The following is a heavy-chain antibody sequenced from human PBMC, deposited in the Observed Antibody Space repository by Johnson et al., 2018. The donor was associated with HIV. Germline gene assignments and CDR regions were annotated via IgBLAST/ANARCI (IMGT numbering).Heavy chain of an antibody. D-gene: IGHD4-17*01. CDR1: GFTFSSYD. J-gene: IGHJ3*02. Sequence: VQLVESGGGLVQPGGSLRLSCAASGFTFSSYDMHWVRQATGKGLEWVSAIGTAGDTYYPGSVKGRFTISRDNSKNTLYLQMNSLRAEDTAVYYCAKDQYRKPTTVAGIWGQGTMVTVSS. V-gene: IGHV3-13*01. CDR2: IGTAGDT. CDR3: AKDQYRKPTTVAGI.